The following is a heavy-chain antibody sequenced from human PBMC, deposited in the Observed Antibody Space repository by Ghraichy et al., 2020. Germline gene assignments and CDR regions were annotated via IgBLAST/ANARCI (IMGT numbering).Heavy chain of an antibody. J-gene: IGHJ4*02. CDR1: GFTFHRYA. CDR2: VIYDGTNK. Sequence: GESLNISCATSGFTFHRYALHWVRQAPDKGLEWVAVVIYDGTNKYYADSVKGRFTVSRDNSKNTVYLQMSSLRPEDTAVYYCARSDIVAALDFWGQGTLVTVSS. CDR3: ARSDIVAALDF. D-gene: IGHD5-12*01. V-gene: IGHV3-30*04.